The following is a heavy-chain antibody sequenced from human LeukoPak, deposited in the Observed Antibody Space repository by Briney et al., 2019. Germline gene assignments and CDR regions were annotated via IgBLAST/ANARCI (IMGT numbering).Heavy chain of an antibody. J-gene: IGHJ5*02. CDR1: GGSISGSDYY. V-gene: IGHV4-30-4*01. CDR3: ARDSSPGWFYL. Sequence: SETLSLTCTVSGGSISGSDYYWSWIRQPPGRGLEWIGNIFHSGNTYYNSSLASRVTILRDTSRNEFSLKLSSVAAADTAVYYCARDSSPGWFYLWGQGTQVTVSS. CDR2: IFHSGNT.